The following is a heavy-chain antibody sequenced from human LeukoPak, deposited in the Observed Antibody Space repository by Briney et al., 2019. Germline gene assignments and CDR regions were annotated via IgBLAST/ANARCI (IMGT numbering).Heavy chain of an antibody. V-gene: IGHV3-30*01. CDR1: GFTFSSYA. CDR2: ISYDGSNK. Sequence: QSGGSLRLSCAASGFTFSSYAMHWVRQAPGKGLEWVAVISYDGSNKYYADSVKGRFTISRDNSKNTLYLQTNSLRAEDTAVYYCARGWGTIGAFDIWGQGTMVTVSS. J-gene: IGHJ3*02. D-gene: IGHD1-7*01. CDR3: ARGWGTIGAFDI.